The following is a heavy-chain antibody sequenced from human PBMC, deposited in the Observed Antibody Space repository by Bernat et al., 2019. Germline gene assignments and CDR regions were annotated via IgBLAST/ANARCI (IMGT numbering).Heavy chain of an antibody. Sequence: EVQLVESGGGLVQPGGSLRLSCAASGFTFSSYEMNWVRQAPGKGLEWVSYISSSGSTIYYADSVKGRFTISRDNAKNSLYLQMNSLRAEDTAVYYCARVRSCTGCPENYNCFDPWGQGTLVTVSS. D-gene: IGHD2-8*02. CDR2: ISSSGSTI. V-gene: IGHV3-48*03. J-gene: IGHJ5*02. CDR3: ARVRSCTGCPENYNCFDP. CDR1: GFTFSSYE.